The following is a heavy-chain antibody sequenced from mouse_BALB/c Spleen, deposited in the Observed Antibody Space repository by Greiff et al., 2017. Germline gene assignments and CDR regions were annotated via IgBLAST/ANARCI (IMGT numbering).Heavy chain of an antibody. CDR3: ARYRYDEAWFAY. V-gene: IGHV3-8*02. J-gene: IGHJ3*01. D-gene: IGHD2-14*01. CDR2: ISYSGST. CDR1: GDSITSGY. Sequence: EVMLVESGPSLVKPSQTLSLTCSVTGDSITSGYWNWIRKFPGNKLEYMGYISYSGSTYYNPSLKSRISITRDTSKNQYYLQLNSVTTEDTATYYCARYRYDEAWFAYWGQGTLVTVSA.